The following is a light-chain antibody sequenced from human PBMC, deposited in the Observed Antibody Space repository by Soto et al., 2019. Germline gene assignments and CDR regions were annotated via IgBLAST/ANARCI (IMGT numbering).Light chain of an antibody. V-gene: IGKV3-20*01. J-gene: IGKJ2*01. CDR2: GAS. Sequence: EFVLTQSPGTLSLSPGERATLSCRASQSVRSNYLAWYQQKPGQSPRLLIYGASNRATGLPDRFSGSESGTGFTLTISRLEPEDFAVFYCQHYGSSAYTFGQGTTLESK. CDR1: QSVRSNY. CDR3: QHYGSSAYT.